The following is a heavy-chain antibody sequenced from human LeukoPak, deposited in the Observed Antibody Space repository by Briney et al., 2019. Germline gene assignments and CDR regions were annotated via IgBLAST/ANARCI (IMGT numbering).Heavy chain of an antibody. CDR3: ARTSITMMVEEHDAFDI. D-gene: IGHD3-22*01. CDR2: IYYSGST. V-gene: IGHV4-59*01. J-gene: IGHJ3*02. Sequence: PSETLSLTCTVSGVSISSYYWSWIRQPPGKGLEWIGYIYYSGSTNYNPSLKSRVTISVDTSKNQFSLKLSSVTAADTAVYYCARTSITMMVEEHDAFDIWGQGTMVTVSS. CDR1: GVSISSYY.